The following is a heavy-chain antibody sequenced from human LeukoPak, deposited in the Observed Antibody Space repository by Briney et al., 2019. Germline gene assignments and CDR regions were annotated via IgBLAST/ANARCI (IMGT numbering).Heavy chain of an antibody. CDR2: INWNGGST. CDR1: GFTFDDYG. V-gene: IGHV3-20*04. D-gene: IGHD1-26*01. Sequence: GGSLRLSCAASGFTFDDYGMNWVRQAPGKGLEWVSGINWNGGSTAYADSVKGRFTISRDNAKNSLYLQMNSLRAEDTALYYCARAATCGSYRSHFDFWGQGTLVTVSS. CDR3: ARAATCGSYRSHFDF. J-gene: IGHJ4*02.